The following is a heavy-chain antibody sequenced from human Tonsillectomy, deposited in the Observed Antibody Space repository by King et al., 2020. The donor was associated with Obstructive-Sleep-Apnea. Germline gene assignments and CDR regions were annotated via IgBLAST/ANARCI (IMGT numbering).Heavy chain of an antibody. CDR1: GFTFSSYG. CDR2: IRYDGSNK. J-gene: IGHJ6*02. Sequence: VQLVESGGGVVQPGRSLRLSCAASGFTFSSYGMHWVRQAPGKGLEWVAFIRYDGSNKYYADSVKGRFTISRDNSKNTLYLQMNSLRAEDTAVYYCAKDRYCSSTSCYAGYYYYGMDVWGQGTTVTVSS. D-gene: IGHD2-2*01. CDR3: AKDRYCSSTSCYAGYYYYGMDV. V-gene: IGHV3-30*02.